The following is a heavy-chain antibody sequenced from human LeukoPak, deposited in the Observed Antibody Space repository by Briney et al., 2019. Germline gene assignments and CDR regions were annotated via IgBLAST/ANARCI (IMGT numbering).Heavy chain of an antibody. Sequence: PSETLSLTCTVSGGSISSYYWNWIRQPPGKGLEWIGYIYYSGSTNYNPSLKSRVTISVDTSKNQFSLQLNSVTAADTAVYYCARNGYGSGSSYWGQGTLVTVSS. J-gene: IGHJ4*02. V-gene: IGHV4-59*08. CDR2: IYYSGST. CDR1: GGSISSYY. D-gene: IGHD3-10*01. CDR3: ARNGYGSGSSY.